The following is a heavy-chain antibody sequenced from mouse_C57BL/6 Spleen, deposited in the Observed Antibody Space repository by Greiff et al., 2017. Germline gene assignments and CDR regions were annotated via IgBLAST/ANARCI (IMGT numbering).Heavy chain of an antibody. D-gene: IGHD4-1*01. V-gene: IGHV14-2*01. J-gene: IGHJ4*01. CDR2: IDPEDGET. Sequence: VQLKQSGAELVKPGASVKLSCTASGFNINDYYMHWVKQRTEQGLEWIGRIDPEDGETKYDPKFQGKATLTADTSSNTAYLQLSSLTSEDTAVYYCAPTGTGSYYAMDYWGQGTSVTVSS. CDR1: GFNINDYY. CDR3: APTGTGSYYAMDY.